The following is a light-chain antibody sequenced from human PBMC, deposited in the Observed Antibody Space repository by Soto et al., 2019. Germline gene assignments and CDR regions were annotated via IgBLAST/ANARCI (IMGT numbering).Light chain of an antibody. V-gene: IGKV3-20*01. J-gene: IGKJ5*01. CDR2: GAS. Sequence: EIVLTQSPGTLSLSPGERATLSCRASQSVSSSNLAWYQQRPGLAPRLLVYGASKRATGIPDRFRGSGSGSEFTLTISGLEPEDFAVYFCQHFGSSPPVTFGQGTRLEIK. CDR1: QSVSSSN. CDR3: QHFGSSPPVT.